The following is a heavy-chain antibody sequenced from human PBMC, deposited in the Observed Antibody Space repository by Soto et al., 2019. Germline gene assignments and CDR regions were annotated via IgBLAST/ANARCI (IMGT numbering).Heavy chain of an antibody. V-gene: IGHV4-59*01. J-gene: IGHJ6*02. CDR1: GGSISSYY. CDR3: ARDTGYSSGWYGHYYYYGMDV. CDR2: IYYSGST. D-gene: IGHD6-19*01. Sequence: SETLSLTCTVSGGSISSYYWSWIRQPPGKGLVWIGYIYYSGSTNYNPSLKSRVTISVDTSKNQFSLKLSSVTAADTAVYYCARDTGYSSGWYGHYYYYGMDVWGQGTTVTVSS.